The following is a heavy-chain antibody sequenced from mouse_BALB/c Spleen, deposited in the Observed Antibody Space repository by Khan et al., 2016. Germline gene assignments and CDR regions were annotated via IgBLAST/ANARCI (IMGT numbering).Heavy chain of an antibody. CDR2: INSNGGST. V-gene: IGHV5-6-3*01. Sequence: EVELVESGGGLVQPGGSLKLSCAASGFTFSSYGMSWVRQTPDKRLELVATINSNGGSTYYPDSVKGRFTISRDNAKNTLYLQMSSLKSEDTATYYCARGVYGYHYFDYWGQGTTLTVSS. J-gene: IGHJ2*01. D-gene: IGHD1-2*01. CDR1: GFTFSSYG. CDR3: ARGVYGYHYFDY.